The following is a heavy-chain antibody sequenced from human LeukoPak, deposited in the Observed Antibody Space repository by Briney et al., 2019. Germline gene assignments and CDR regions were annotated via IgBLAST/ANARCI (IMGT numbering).Heavy chain of an antibody. V-gene: IGHV3-23*05. CDR3: AREIFTGSYPDAFDI. CDR1: GFIFSNYA. CDR2: IYDSGSRT. Sequence: GGSLRLSYAASGFIFSNYAMSWVRQAPGKGLEWVSTIYDSGSRTYYADSVKGQFTISRDNSRSTLFLEMNSLGAEDTAVYYCAREIFTGSYPDAFDIWGRGTLVTVSS. D-gene: IGHD3-9*01. J-gene: IGHJ3*02.